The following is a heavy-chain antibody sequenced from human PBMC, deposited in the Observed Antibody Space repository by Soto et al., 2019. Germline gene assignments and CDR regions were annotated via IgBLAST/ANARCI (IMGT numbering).Heavy chain of an antibody. CDR1: GFTFRKFW. CDR3: AIQDCTNDVCLEAAVTVGGALES. V-gene: IGHV3-74*01. D-gene: IGHD2-8*01. Sequence: EVQLVKSGGGLAQPGKSLRLSCAASGFTFRKFWMHWVHQVPGKGPVWVSYISSDGTTTDYADSVKGRFTISRDNAKDTLYLQMDSLRAEDTAVYYCAIQDCTNDVCLEAAVTVGGALESWGQGTLVTVSS. CDR2: ISSDGTTT. J-gene: IGHJ1*01.